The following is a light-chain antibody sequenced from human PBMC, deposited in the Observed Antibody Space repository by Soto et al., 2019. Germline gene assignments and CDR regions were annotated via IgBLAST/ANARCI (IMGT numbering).Light chain of an antibody. CDR2: GAS. Sequence: EIVLTQSPGTLYLSPGERATLSCRASQSVSSSYLAWYQQKPGQAPRLLIYGASSRATGIPDRFSGSGSGTDFTLTISILEPEDFAVYYCHQYDSSPLTFGGGTKVEIK. J-gene: IGKJ4*01. V-gene: IGKV3-20*01. CDR1: QSVSSSY. CDR3: HQYDSSPLT.